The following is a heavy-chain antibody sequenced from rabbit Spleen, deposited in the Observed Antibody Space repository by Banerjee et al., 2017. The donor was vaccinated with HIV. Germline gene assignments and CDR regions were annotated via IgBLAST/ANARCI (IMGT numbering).Heavy chain of an antibody. V-gene: IGHV1S45*01. Sequence: QEQLEESGGGLVQPEGSLTLTCKASGFDLSRYWICWVRQAPGKGLEWIACIRISTGSTYYASWAKGRFTISKPSSTTVTLQLNSLTAADTATYFCARSYTNDGYNLWGQGTLVTVS. CDR1: GFDLSRYW. D-gene: IGHD6-1*01. CDR2: IRISTGST. CDR3: ARSYTNDGYNL. J-gene: IGHJ3*01.